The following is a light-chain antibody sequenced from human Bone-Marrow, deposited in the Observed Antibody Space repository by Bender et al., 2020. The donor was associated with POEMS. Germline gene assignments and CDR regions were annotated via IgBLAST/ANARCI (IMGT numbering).Light chain of an antibody. CDR2: TNN. J-gene: IGLJ3*02. V-gene: IGLV1-44*01. Sequence: QSVLTQPRSVSGTPGQRVTISCSGSGSNIGGYPVNWYQQLPGTAPRLLIYTNNERPSGVPDRFSGSKSGTSASLAITGLQSDDEAIYFCVAWDASLNGWVFGGGTKLTVL. CDR3: VAWDASLNGWV. CDR1: GSNIGGYP.